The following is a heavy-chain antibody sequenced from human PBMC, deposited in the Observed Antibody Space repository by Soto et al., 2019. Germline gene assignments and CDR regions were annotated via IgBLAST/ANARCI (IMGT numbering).Heavy chain of an antibody. V-gene: IGHV3-21*01. CDR1: GFTFSSYS. J-gene: IGHJ4*02. CDR2: ISSSSSYI. CDR3: ARDQPGSQDY. Sequence: EVQLVESGGGLVKPGGSLRLSCAASGFTFSSYSMNWVRQAPGKGLEWVSSISSSSSYIYYADSVKGRFTISRDNAKNSLSLQMNSLRAEDTAVYYCARDQPGSQDYWGQGTLVTVSS.